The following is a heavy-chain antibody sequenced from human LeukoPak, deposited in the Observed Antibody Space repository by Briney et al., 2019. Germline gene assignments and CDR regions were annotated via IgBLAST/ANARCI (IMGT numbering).Heavy chain of an antibody. CDR1: GYTFTSYY. Sequence: ASVKVSCKASGYTFTSYYMHWVRQAPGQRLEWMGIINPSGGSTSYAQKFQGRVTMTRDTSTSTAYMELSRLRSEDTAVYYWARDKVVPEYVQHWGQGKLVTVSS. CDR2: INPSGGST. J-gene: IGHJ1*01. V-gene: IGHV1-46*01. D-gene: IGHD2-15*01. CDR3: ARDKVVPEYVQH.